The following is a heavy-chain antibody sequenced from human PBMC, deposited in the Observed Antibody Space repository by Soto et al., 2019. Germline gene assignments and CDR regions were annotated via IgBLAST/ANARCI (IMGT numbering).Heavy chain of an antibody. V-gene: IGHV3-23*01. CDR2: INDSGGRT. CDR1: GFTFSSYA. D-gene: IGHD6-13*01. Sequence: EVQLLESGGGLVQPGGSLRLSCEASGFTFSSYAMNWVRQAPGKGLEWVSVINDSGGRTYYADSMKGRFTISRDNSKKTMYLQMNSLRAEDTAVYYCAKGASIAAAGWAYFDYWGQGTQVTVSS. CDR3: AKGASIAAAGWAYFDY. J-gene: IGHJ4*02.